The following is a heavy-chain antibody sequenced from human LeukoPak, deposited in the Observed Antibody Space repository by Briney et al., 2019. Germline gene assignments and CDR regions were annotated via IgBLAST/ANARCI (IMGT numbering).Heavy chain of an antibody. CDR1: GVSISSYY. CDR3: ARVRAAAEEYYFDY. Sequence: SETLSLTCTVSGVSISSYYWSWIRQPPGKGLEWIGYIYYSGSTNYNPSLRSRVTISVDTSKNQFSLKLSSVTAADTAVYYCARVRAAAEEYYFDYWGQGTLVTVS. CDR2: IYYSGST. D-gene: IGHD6-13*01. V-gene: IGHV4-59*01. J-gene: IGHJ4*02.